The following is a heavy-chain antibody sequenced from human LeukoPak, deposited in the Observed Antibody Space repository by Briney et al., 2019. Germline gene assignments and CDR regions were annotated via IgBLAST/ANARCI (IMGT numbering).Heavy chain of an antibody. CDR3: ARGGVGATFGDFDY. D-gene: IGHD3-10*02. CDR1: GYSISSGYY. V-gene: IGHV4-38-2*02. J-gene: IGHJ4*02. CDR2: IYHSGTT. Sequence: SETLSLTCSVSGYSISSGYYWGWIRQPPGKGLEWIGSIYHSGTTYYIPSLKSRVTISVDTSKNQVSLKLSSVTAADTAVYYCARGGVGATFGDFDYWGQGTLVTVSS.